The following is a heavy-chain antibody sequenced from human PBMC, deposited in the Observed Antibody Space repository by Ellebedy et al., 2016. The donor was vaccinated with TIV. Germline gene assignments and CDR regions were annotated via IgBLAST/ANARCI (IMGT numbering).Heavy chain of an antibody. CDR2: IDPSDSYS. CDR3: ARLQYVDSGYGRGSVNSYHGMDV. V-gene: IGHV5-10-1*01. D-gene: IGHD5-12*01. Sequence: GESLKISXKGSGYSFTKYWISWVRQMPGKGLEWMGRIDPSDSYSNYSPSFQGHVTVSVDNSISTAYLQWSSLKASDTAMYYCARLQYVDSGYGRGSVNSYHGMDVWGQGTTVTVSS. CDR1: GYSFTKYW. J-gene: IGHJ6*02.